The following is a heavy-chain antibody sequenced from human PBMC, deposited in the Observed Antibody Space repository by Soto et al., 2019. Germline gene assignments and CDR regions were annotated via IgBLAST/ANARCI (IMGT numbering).Heavy chain of an antibody. CDR3: ATRITVFGLLIPPFDP. V-gene: IGHV4-34*01. CDR1: RGVDNWYY. J-gene: IGHJ5*02. CDR2: INHTGGT. Sequence: SLTLSHNCPFDRGVDNWYYWNWTRKPPGKVQGRIGEINHTGGTHYNPSLKSRVTMSVDTSKSQFSLRLSSVTAADTAIYYCATRITVFGLLIPPFDPWGQGTQVTVS. D-gene: IGHD3-3*01.